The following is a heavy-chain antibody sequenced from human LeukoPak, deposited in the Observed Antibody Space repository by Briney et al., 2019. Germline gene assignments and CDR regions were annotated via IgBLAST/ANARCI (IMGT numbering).Heavy chain of an antibody. V-gene: IGHV3-66*01. CDR2: IYSGGST. J-gene: IGHJ4*02. D-gene: IGHD4-17*01. CDR1: GFTVSSNY. CDR3: ARAIFHDYGFDY. Sequence: PGGSLRLSCAASGFTVSSNYMSWVRQAPGKGLEWVSVIYSGGSTYYADSVKGRFTISRDNSKNTLNLQMNSLRAEDTAVYYCARAIFHDYGFDYWGQGTLVTVSS.